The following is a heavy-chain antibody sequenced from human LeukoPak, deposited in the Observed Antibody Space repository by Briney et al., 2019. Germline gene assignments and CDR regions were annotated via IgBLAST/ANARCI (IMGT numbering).Heavy chain of an antibody. CDR1: GFTFDDYA. J-gene: IGHJ1*01. D-gene: IGHD3-10*01. CDR3: TTATYYGSGPQYFQH. CDR2: ISEEGGKT. V-gene: IGHV3-43*02. Sequence: PGGSLRLSCAASGFTFDDYAMHWVRQLPGKGLEWVSLISEEGGKTYYVDSVKGRFTISRDNSKNSLYLQMNSLRTEDIAFYYCTTATYYGSGPQYFQHWGQGTLVTVSS.